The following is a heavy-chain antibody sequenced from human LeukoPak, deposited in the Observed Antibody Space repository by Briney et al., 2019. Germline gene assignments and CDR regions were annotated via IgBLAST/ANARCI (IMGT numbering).Heavy chain of an antibody. CDR3: ARAPLVGYCSGGSCSSPNWFDP. CDR2: IYTSGST. V-gene: IGHV4-61*02. D-gene: IGHD2-15*01. Sequence: SQTLSLTCTVSGGSISSGSYYWSWIRQPAGKGLEWIGRIYTSGSTNYNPSLKSRVTISVDTSKNQFSLKLSSVTAADTAVYYCARAPLVGYCSGGSCSSPNWFDPWGQGTLVTVSS. CDR1: GGSISSGSYY. J-gene: IGHJ5*02.